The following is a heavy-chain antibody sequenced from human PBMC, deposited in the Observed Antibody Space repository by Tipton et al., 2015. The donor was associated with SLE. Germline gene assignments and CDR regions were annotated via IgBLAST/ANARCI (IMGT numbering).Heavy chain of an antibody. Sequence: TLSLTCTVSGGSISSGSYYWSWIRQPAGKGLEWIGSTNYDSGSTHYNPSLMSRVTISVDTSKNQLSLKLRSVAAADTAVYYCARDPGGFGDYWGQGSGVTVSS. V-gene: IGHV4-39*07. CDR3: ARDPGGFGDY. D-gene: IGHD3-10*01. CDR2: TNYDSGST. CDR1: GGSISSGSYY. J-gene: IGHJ4*02.